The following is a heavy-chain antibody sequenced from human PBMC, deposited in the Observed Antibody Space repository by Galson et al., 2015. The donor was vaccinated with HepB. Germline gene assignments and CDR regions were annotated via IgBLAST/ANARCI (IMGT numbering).Heavy chain of an antibody. V-gene: IGHV1-18*01. Sequence: SVKVSCKASGYTFTSYGISWVRQAPGQGLEWMGWISAYNGNTNYAQKLQGRVTMTTDTSTSTAYMELRSLRSDDTAVYYCAREYPPLGSGSYYPDYWGQGTLVTVSS. CDR3: AREYPPLGSGSYYPDY. J-gene: IGHJ4*02. D-gene: IGHD3-10*01. CDR2: ISAYNGNT. CDR1: GYTFTSYG.